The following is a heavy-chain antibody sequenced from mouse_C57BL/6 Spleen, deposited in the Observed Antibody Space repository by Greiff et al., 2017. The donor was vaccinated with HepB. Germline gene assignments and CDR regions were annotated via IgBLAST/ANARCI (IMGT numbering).Heavy chain of an antibody. CDR2: ISSGSSTI. Sequence: EVQVVESGGGLVKPGGSLKLSCAASGFTFSDYGMPWVRQAPEKGLEWVAYISSGSSTIYYADTVKGRFTISRDNAKNTLFLQMTSLRSEDTAMYYCARHYYGSTFDYWGKGTTLTVSS. V-gene: IGHV5-17*01. CDR1: GFTFSDYG. D-gene: IGHD1-1*01. CDR3: ARHYYGSTFDY. J-gene: IGHJ2*01.